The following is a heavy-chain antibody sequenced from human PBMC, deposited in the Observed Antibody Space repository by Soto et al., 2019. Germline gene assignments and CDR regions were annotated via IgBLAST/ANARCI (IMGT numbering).Heavy chain of an antibody. J-gene: IGHJ2*01. V-gene: IGHV3-23*01. CDR2: ISGSGGST. D-gene: IGHD4-17*01. CDR3: ARRTVGWYFDL. CDR1: GFTFSIYA. Sequence: EVQLLESGGGLVQPGGSLRLSCAASGFTFSIYAMNWVRQAPGKGLEWVSVISGSGGSTYYADSVKGRFTSSRDNSKNTLYLQMHSLRAEDTAVYYCARRTVGWYFDLWGRGTRVTVSS.